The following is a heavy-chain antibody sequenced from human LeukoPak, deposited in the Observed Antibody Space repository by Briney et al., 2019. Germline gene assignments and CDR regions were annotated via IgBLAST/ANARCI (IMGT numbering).Heavy chain of an antibody. V-gene: IGHV4-61*08. Sequence: PSQTLSLTCTVSGGSISSGGYYWSWIRQPPGKGLEWIGYIYYSGSTNYNPSLKSRVTISVDTSKNQFSLKLSSVTAADTAVYYCAREKTTVWGRAFDIWGQGTMVTVSS. CDR2: IYYSGST. CDR1: GGSISSGGYY. D-gene: IGHD4-17*01. CDR3: AREKTTVWGRAFDI. J-gene: IGHJ3*02.